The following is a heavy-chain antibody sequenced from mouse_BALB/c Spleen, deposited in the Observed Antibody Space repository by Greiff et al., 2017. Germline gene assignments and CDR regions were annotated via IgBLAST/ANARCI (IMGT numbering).Heavy chain of an antibody. J-gene: IGHJ3*01. Sequence: EVKLVESGGGLVKPGGSLKLSCAASGFTFSDYYMYWVRQTPEKRLEWVATISDGGSYTYYPDSVKGRFTISRDNAKNNLYLQMSSLKSEDTAMYYCARDRDHYGNYVWFAYWGQGTLVTVSA. CDR2: ISDGGSYT. CDR1: GFTFSDYY. V-gene: IGHV5-4*02. CDR3: ARDRDHYGNYVWFAY. D-gene: IGHD2-1*01.